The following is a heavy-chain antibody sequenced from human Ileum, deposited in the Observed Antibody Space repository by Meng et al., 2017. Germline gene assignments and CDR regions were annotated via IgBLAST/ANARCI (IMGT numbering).Heavy chain of an antibody. CDR2: IGGSGATT. Sequence: GESLKISCAASGLTFSSYAMSWVRQAPGKGLEWVSGIGGSGATTYYADSVKGRFTISRDNSKNTLFLQMNSLRAEDTAVYYCATSTYSSSWYYFGYWGHGTLVTVSS. V-gene: IGHV3-23*01. D-gene: IGHD6-13*01. CDR3: ATSTYSSSWYYFGY. CDR1: GLTFSSYA. J-gene: IGHJ4*01.